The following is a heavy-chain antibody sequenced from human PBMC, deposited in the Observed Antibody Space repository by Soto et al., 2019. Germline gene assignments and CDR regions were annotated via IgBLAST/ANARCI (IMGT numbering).Heavy chain of an antibody. V-gene: IGHV1-69*13. CDR3: ARDGLAVAGNFDY. Sequence: SVKVSCKASGYTFTSYGISWVRQAPGQGLEWMGGIIPIYGKANYAQKFQGRVTITADESTSTAYMELSSLRSEDTAVYYCARDGLAVAGNFDYWGQGTLVTVSS. J-gene: IGHJ4*02. CDR2: IIPIYGKA. CDR1: GYTFTSYG. D-gene: IGHD6-19*01.